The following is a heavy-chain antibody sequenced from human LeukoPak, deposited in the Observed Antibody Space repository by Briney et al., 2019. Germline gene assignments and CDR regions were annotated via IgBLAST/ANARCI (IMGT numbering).Heavy chain of an antibody. CDR1: GGSISSYY. J-gene: IGHJ6*03. V-gene: IGHV4-59*01. D-gene: IGHD1-7*01. Sequence: SETLSLTCTVSGGSISSYYWSWIRQPPGKGLEWIGYIYYSGSTNYNPSLKSRVTISVDTSKNQFSLKLSSVTAADTAVYYCARETLELRLADYYYYYMDVWGKGTTVTVSS. CDR3: ARETLELRLADYYYYYMDV. CDR2: IYYSGST.